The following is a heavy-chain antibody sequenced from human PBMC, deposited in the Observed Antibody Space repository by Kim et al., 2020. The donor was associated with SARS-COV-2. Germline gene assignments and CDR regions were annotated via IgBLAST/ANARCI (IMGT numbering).Heavy chain of an antibody. D-gene: IGHD2-2*01. J-gene: IGHJ5*02. CDR3: AGDRFGVPAAPMDP. V-gene: IGHV3-33*01. Sequence: GGSLRLSCAASGFTFSSYGMHWVRQAPGKGLEWVAVIWYDGSNKYYADSVKGRFTISRDNSKNTLYLQMNSLRAEDTAVYYCAGDRFGVPAAPMDPWGQGTLVTVSS. CDR1: GFTFSSYG. CDR2: IWYDGSNK.